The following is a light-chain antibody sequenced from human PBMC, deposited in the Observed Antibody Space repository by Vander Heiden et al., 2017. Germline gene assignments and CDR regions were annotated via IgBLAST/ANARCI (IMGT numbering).Light chain of an antibody. CDR2: AGS. J-gene: IGKJ4*01. CDR3: QQFKGYPVT. CDR1: QGIDNY. Sequence: EIQLTQSPSFLSASVGDRVNIPCRATQGIDNYLACYQQRPGKVPRLLIYAGSSLQIGVPSRFSGSASGTEFTLTISSLQSEDFGTYYCQQFKGYPVTFGGGTRGEIK. V-gene: IGKV1-9*01.